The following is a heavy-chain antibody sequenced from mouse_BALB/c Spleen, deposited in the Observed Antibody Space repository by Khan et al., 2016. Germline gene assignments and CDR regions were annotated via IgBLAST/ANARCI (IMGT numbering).Heavy chain of an antibody. D-gene: IGHD3-1*01. CDR1: GFSLTGYG. V-gene: IGHV2-6-7*01. J-gene: IGHJ3*01. CDR2: IWGDGST. CDR3: ALGAY. Sequence: QVQLKESGPGLVAPSQSLSITCTVSGFSLTGYGVNRVRQPPGKGLEWLGMIWGDGSTDYNSALKSRLSISKDNSESQVFLKMNSLRTDDTARYYCALGAYWGQGNLVTVSA.